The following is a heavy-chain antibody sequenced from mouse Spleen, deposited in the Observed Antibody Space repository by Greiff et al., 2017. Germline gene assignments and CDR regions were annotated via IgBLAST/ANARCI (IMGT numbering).Heavy chain of an antibody. CDR2: IDPETGGT. V-gene: IGHV1-15*01. J-gene: IGHJ4*01. Sequence: VKLVESGAELVRPGASVTLSCKASGYTFTDYEMHWVKQTPVHGLEWIGAIDPETGGTAYNQKFKGKAILTADKSSSTAYMELRSLTSEDSAVYYCTRSTLYAMDYWGQGTSVTVSS. CDR1: GYTFTDYE. CDR3: TRSTLYAMDY.